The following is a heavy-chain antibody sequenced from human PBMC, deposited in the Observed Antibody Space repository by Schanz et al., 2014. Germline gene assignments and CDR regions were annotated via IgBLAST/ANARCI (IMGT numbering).Heavy chain of an antibody. J-gene: IGHJ5*01. V-gene: IGHV3-23*04. Sequence: EVQLVESGGGLVQPRGSLRLSCAASEFSFSSFAMSWVRQAPGKGLEWVSGMSGSGSTADYADSVKGRFTISRDNSRKTLQLQMNSPRADDAAVYYCARDLYNYESFDSWGQGTLVTVSS. D-gene: IGHD3-16*01. CDR1: EFSFSSFA. CDR3: ARDLYNYESFDS. CDR2: MSGSGSTA.